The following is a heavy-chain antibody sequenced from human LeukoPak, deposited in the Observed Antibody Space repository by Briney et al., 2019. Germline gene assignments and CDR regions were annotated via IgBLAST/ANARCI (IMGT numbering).Heavy chain of an antibody. D-gene: IGHD3-22*01. CDR3: ARRAKYYDSSGYPY. CDR1: GGSFSGYY. Sequence: SETLSLTCAVYGGSFSGYYWSWIRQPPGKGLEWIGEINNSGNTNYNPSLKSRVTISVHTSKHHFSLKLSSVPAAHTAVYYCARRAKYYDSSGYPYWGQGTLVTVSS. V-gene: IGHV4-34*01. J-gene: IGHJ4*02. CDR2: INNSGNT.